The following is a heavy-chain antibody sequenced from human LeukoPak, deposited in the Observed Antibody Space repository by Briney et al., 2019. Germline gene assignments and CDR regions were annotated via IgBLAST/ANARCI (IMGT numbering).Heavy chain of an antibody. D-gene: IGHD5-24*01. Sequence: GGSLRLSCAASGFTFSSYGMHWVRQAPGKGLEWVAVISYDGSNKYYADSVKGRFTISRDNSKNTLYLQMNSLRAEDTAVYYCASLEMATIRSYYYYYYGMDVWGQGTTVTVSS. J-gene: IGHJ6*02. V-gene: IGHV3-30*03. CDR2: ISYDGSNK. CDR1: GFTFSSYG. CDR3: ASLEMATIRSYYYYYYGMDV.